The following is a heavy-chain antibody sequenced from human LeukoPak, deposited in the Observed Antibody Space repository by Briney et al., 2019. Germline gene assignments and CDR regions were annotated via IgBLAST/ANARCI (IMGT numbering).Heavy chain of an antibody. CDR1: GGSISSYY. CDR3: ATLDYRWYFDL. Sequence: SETLSLTCTVSGGSISSYYWSWIRQPPGKGLEWIGYIYYSGSTNYNPSLKSRVTISVDTSKNQFSLKLSSVTAADTAVYYCATLDYRWYFDLWGRGTLVTVSS. CDR2: IYYSGST. V-gene: IGHV4-59*01. D-gene: IGHD3/OR15-3a*01. J-gene: IGHJ2*01.